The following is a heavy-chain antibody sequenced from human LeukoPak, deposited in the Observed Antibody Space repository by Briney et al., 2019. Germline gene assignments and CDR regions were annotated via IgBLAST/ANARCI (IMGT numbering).Heavy chain of an antibody. J-gene: IGHJ4*03. Sequence: PGGSLRLSCAASGFTLSNCWMSWVRQAPGKGLEWVANIKEDGSEKYYVDSVKGRFTISRDNAKNSLYLQMNSLRAEDTAVYYCARDRGHDYWGQGTTVTVSS. V-gene: IGHV3-7*01. CDR2: IKEDGSEK. CDR1: GFTLSNCW. CDR3: ARDRGHDY. D-gene: IGHD3/OR15-3a*01.